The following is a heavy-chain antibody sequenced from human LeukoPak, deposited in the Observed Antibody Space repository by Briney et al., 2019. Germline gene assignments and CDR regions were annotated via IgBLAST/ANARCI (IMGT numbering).Heavy chain of an antibody. CDR1: GGSISSSSYY. Sequence: SETLSLTCTVSGGSISSSSYYWGWIRQPPGKGLEWIGSIYYSGSTYYNPSLKSRVTISVDTSKNQFSLKLSSVTAADTAVYSGARHSMKEPPTGDADWGQGTLVTVSS. CDR3: ARHSMKEPPTGDAD. V-gene: IGHV4-39*01. CDR2: IYYSGST. J-gene: IGHJ4*02. D-gene: IGHD3-10*01.